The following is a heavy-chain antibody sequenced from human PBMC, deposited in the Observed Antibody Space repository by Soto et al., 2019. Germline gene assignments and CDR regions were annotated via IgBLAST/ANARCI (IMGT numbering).Heavy chain of an antibody. J-gene: IGHJ4*02. Sequence: EVQLVESGGGLVQPGGSLRLSCAASGFTFSSYSMNWVRQAPGKGLEWVSYISSSSTIYYADSVKGRFTISRDNAKNSLYLQMNSLRDEDTAVYYCARGLSVVEEWGQGTLVTVSS. CDR3: ARGLSVVEE. CDR2: ISSSSTI. D-gene: IGHD3-3*01. CDR1: GFTFSSYS. V-gene: IGHV3-48*02.